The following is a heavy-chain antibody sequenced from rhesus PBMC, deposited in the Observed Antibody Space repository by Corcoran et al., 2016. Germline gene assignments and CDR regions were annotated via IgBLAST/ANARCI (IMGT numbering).Heavy chain of an antibody. V-gene: IGHV4-173*01. CDR2: ISGSGGST. CDR3: ARVGYSRWSGYFDL. J-gene: IGHJ2*01. D-gene: IGHD6-13*01. CDR1: GGSISSNY. Sequence: QVQLQESGPGLVKPSETLSLTCAVSGGSISSNYWSWIRQPPGQGLKWIGRISGSGGSTYYNPSLKSRVTISTDTSKNQVALTLSSLTAADTAVYYCARVGYSRWSGYFDLWGPGTPITFSS.